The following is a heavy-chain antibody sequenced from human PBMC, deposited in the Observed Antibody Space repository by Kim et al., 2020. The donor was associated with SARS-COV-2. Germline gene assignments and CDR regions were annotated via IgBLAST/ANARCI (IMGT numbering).Heavy chain of an antibody. D-gene: IGHD5-12*01. CDR1: GGTFSSYA. J-gene: IGHJ4*02. Sequence: SVKVSCKASGGTFSSYAISWVRQAPGQGLEWMGGIIPIFGTANYAQKFQGRVTITADESTSTAYMELSSLRSEDTAVYYCARARGYSGYDPEYYFDYWGQGTLVTVSS. CDR3: ARARGYSGYDPEYYFDY. CDR2: IIPIFGTA. V-gene: IGHV1-69*13.